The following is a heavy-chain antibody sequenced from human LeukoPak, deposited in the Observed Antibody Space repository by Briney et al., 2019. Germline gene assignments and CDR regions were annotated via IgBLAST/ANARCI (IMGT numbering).Heavy chain of an antibody. D-gene: IGHD3-3*01. Sequence: GGSLRLSCAASGLAFSSYAMSWVRQAPGKGLEWVSTISDASNKFYADSVKGRFTISRDNSRNTVYLQMTSLRADDTAVYYCADYGVSGVRNNFYWGQGTLVTVSS. CDR3: ADYGVSGVRNNFY. CDR1: GLAFSSYA. J-gene: IGHJ4*02. CDR2: ISDASNK. V-gene: IGHV3-23*01.